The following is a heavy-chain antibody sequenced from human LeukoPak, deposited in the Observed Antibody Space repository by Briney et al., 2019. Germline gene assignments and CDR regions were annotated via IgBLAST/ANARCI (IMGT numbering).Heavy chain of an antibody. CDR1: GGSISSSSYY. Sequence: SETLSLTCTVSGGSISSSSYYWGWIRQPPGKGLEWIGSIYYSGSTYYNPSLKSRVTISVDTSKNQFSLKLSSVTAADTAVYYCATPKDYYGSGSSPPPWYFDYWGQGTLVTVSS. CDR2: IYYSGST. J-gene: IGHJ4*02. V-gene: IGHV4-39*01. CDR3: ATPKDYYGSGSSPPPWYFDY. D-gene: IGHD3-10*01.